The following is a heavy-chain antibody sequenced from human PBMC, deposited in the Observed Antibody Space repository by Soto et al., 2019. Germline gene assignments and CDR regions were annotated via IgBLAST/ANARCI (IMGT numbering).Heavy chain of an antibody. CDR1: GFTFSSYA. J-gene: IGHJ6*02. CDR2: ISYDGSNK. D-gene: IGHD3-16*02. Sequence: QVQLVESGGGVVQPGRSLRLSCAASGFTFSSYAMHWVRQAPGKGLEWVAVISYDGSNKYYADSVKGRFTISRDNSKNTLYLQMNSLRADDTAVYYCARVDVMITFGGVIVTPYYYYGMDVWGQGTTVTVSS. V-gene: IGHV3-30-3*01. CDR3: ARVDVMITFGGVIVTPYYYYGMDV.